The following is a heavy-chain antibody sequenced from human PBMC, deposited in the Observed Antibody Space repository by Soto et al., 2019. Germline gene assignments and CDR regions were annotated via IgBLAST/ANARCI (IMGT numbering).Heavy chain of an antibody. Sequence: QVQLVESGGGVVQPGRSLRLSCAASGFTFSSYAIHWVRQAPGKGLEWEAVISYDGSNKYYADSVKGRFTISRDNSKNTLYLQMNSLRAEDKAVYYCARDQINADSSGSDYWGQGTLVTVSS. CDR3: ARDQINADSSGSDY. J-gene: IGHJ4*02. CDR1: GFTFSSYA. CDR2: ISYDGSNK. V-gene: IGHV3-30-3*01. D-gene: IGHD3-22*01.